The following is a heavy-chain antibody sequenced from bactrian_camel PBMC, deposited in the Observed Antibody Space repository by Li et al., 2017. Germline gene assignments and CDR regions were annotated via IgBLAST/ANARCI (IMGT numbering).Heavy chain of an antibody. D-gene: IGHD5*01. CDR1: GFTTDDSE. CDR2: LDSNGYT. J-gene: IGHJ6*01. CDR3: AARLGLSCSGLSPSYFGY. Sequence: HVQLVESGGGSVQAGGSLRLSCTASGFTTDDSEMAWYRQAPGKEREAVAILDSNGYTSYVDSVKGRFTISKDNAKNTLYLQMNSLKPEDTAMYYCAARLGLSCSGLSPSYFGYWGQGTQVTVS. V-gene: IGHV3S63*01.